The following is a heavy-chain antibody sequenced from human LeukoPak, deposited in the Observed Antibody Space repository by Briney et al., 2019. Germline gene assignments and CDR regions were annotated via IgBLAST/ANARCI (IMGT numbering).Heavy chain of an antibody. D-gene: IGHD3-3*01. CDR2: IYYSGST. J-gene: IGHJ4*02. CDR1: GGSISSGGYY. V-gene: IGHV4-31*03. CDR3: ARGGDGFWSGYYAY. Sequence: PSETLSLTCTVSGGSISSGGYYWSWIRQHPGKGLEWIGYIYYSGSTYYNPSLKSRVTISVDTSKNQFSLKLSSVTAADTAVYYCARGGDGFWSGYYAYWGQGTLVTVSS.